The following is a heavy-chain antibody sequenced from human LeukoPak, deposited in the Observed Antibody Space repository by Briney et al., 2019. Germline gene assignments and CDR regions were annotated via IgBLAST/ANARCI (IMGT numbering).Heavy chain of an antibody. Sequence: SETLSLTCAVSGYSISSGYYWGWIRQPPGKGLEWIGSIYHSGSTYYNPSLKSRVTISVDTSKNQFSLKLSSVTAADTAVYYCARDRGTAAAGPDFDYWGQGTLVTDSS. CDR2: IYHSGST. J-gene: IGHJ4*02. D-gene: IGHD6-13*01. CDR1: GYSISSGYY. CDR3: ARDRGTAAAGPDFDY. V-gene: IGHV4-38-2*02.